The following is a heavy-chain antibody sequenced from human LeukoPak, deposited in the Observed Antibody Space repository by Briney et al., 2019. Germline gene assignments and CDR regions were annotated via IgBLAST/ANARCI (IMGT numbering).Heavy chain of an antibody. J-gene: IGHJ4*02. CDR1: GFTFSSYA. CDR2: ISYDGSNK. Sequence: AGGSLRLSCAASGFTFSSYAMHWVRQAPGKGLEWVAVISYDGSNKYYADSVKGRFTISRDNSKNTVYLQMNSLRVEDTAVYYCAKDLAAEGFDYWGQGALVTVSS. CDR3: AKDLAAEGFDY. D-gene: IGHD2-15*01. V-gene: IGHV3-30-3*01.